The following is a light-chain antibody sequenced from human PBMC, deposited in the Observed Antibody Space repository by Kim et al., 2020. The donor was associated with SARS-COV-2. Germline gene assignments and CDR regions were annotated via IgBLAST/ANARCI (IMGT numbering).Light chain of an antibody. CDR1: TGAVTSGHF. J-gene: IGLJ2*01. V-gene: IGLV7-46*01. CDR3: LLSYSDSRV. Sequence: PGGTVTLTWDSSTGAVTSGHFPYWFQQKPGQAPRTLIYDTGNRHSWTPARFSGSLLGGKAALTLSAAQAEDEADYYCLLSYSDSRVFGGGTQLTVL. CDR2: DTG.